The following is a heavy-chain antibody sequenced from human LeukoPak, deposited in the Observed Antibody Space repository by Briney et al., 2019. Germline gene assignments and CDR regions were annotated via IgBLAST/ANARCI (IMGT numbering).Heavy chain of an antibody. J-gene: IGHJ4*02. V-gene: IGHV3-23*01. D-gene: IGHD5-12*01. CDR1: GFTFSDYA. CDR2: ISGSGAST. Sequence: GGSLRLSCAASGFTFSDYAMNWVRQAPGRGLEWVSGISGSGASTYYAASVKGRFTISRDNSKKMLYLQMNSLRAEDMAVYYCAKAPQDIVATFSKWGQGTLVTVSS. CDR3: AKAPQDIVATFSK.